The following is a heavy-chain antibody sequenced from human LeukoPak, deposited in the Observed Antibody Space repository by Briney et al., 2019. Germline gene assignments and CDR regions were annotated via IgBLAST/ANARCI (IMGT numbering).Heavy chain of an antibody. CDR1: VGSISNYY. D-gene: IGHD1-7*01. V-gene: IGHV4-59*01. Sequence: SETLSLTCTVSVGSISNYYWGLIRQPPGKGLEWIGWSYHRGSITYNSSLKSRVAISVDTSKNQFSLKLNSVTAADTAVYYCTRDRELGHWGQGALVTVSS. CDR3: TRDRELGH. CDR2: SYHRGSI. J-gene: IGHJ4*02.